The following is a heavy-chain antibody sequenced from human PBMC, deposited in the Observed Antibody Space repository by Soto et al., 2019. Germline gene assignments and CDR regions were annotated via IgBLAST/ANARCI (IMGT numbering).Heavy chain of an antibody. J-gene: IGHJ3*02. Sequence: EVQLVESGGGLVKPGGSLRLSCAASGFTFSSCSMNWVRQAPGKGLEWVSSISSSSSYIYYADSVKGRFTISRDNAKNTLYLQMNSLRAEDTAVYYCAREGDDAFDIWGQGTMVTVSS. CDR1: GFTFSSCS. D-gene: IGHD1-26*01. V-gene: IGHV3-21*01. CDR2: ISSSSSYI. CDR3: AREGDDAFDI.